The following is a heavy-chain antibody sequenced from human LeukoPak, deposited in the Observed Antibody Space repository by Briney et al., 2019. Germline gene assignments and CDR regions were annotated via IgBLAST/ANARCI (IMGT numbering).Heavy chain of an antibody. D-gene: IGHD3-10*01. CDR1: GGSISSYY. CDR2: IYYSGSA. V-gene: IGHV4-59*08. Sequence: SETLSLTCTVSGGSISSYYWSWIRQPPGKGLEWIGYIYYSGSANYNPSLKSRVTISVDTSKNQFSLKLSSVTAADTAVYYCARHGGVTMVRGGSHAFDIWGQGTMVTVSS. CDR3: ARHGGVTMVRGGSHAFDI. J-gene: IGHJ3*02.